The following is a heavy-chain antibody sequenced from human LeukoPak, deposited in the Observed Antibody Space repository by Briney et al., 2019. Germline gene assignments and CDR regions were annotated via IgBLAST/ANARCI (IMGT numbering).Heavy chain of an antibody. CDR2: ISGSSRTI. Sequence: GGSLRLSCAASGFTFSSYSMNWVRQAPGKGLEWVSYISGSSRTIYYADSVKGRFTISRDNAKNSLYLQMNSLRAEDTAVYYCARGEYYFDYWGQGTLVTVSS. CDR1: GFTFSSYS. V-gene: IGHV3-48*01. CDR3: ARGEYYFDY. D-gene: IGHD3-10*01. J-gene: IGHJ4*02.